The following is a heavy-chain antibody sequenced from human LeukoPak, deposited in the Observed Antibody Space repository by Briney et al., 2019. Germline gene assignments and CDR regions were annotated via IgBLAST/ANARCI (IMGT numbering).Heavy chain of an antibody. Sequence: GCSLRLSCAASGFTFSSYWMHWFLQAPGKGLVWVSRINSDAISTSYADSVKGRFTISRDNAKNTLYLQMNSLRAEDTAVYYCASAITYYYGSGSYYNLNYWGQGTLVTVSS. D-gene: IGHD3-10*01. J-gene: IGHJ4*02. CDR3: ASAITYYYGSGSYYNLNY. CDR1: GFTFSSYW. V-gene: IGHV3-74*01. CDR2: INSDAIST.